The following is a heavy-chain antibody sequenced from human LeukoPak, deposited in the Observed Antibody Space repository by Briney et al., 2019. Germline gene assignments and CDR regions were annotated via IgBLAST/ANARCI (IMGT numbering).Heavy chain of an antibody. CDR2: IHSGGTT. J-gene: IGHJ4*02. CDR3: ARGGLGYSFDY. CDR1: GFTVSSIY. Sequence: PGGSLRLSCAASGFTVSSIYMSWVRPAPGKGLERVSVIHSGGTTYYAVSVKGRFTISRDNSENTLYLKMNSLRAEDTAVYYCARGGLGYSFDYWRQGTLVTVSS. D-gene: IGHD3/OR15-3a*01. V-gene: IGHV3-66*01.